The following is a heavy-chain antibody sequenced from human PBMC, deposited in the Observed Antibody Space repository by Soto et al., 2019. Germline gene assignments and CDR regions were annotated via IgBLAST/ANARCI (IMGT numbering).Heavy chain of an antibody. CDR1: GGSISSGGYY. CDR2: IYYSGST. J-gene: IGHJ6*02. Sequence: QVQLQESGPGLVKPSQTLSLTCTVSGGSISSGGYYWSWIRQHPGKGLEWIGYIYYSGSTYYNPSLKSRVTISVDTSKNQFSLKLSSVTAADTAVYYCARDLGPRFLEWSTYYYGMDVWGQGTTVTVSS. V-gene: IGHV4-31*03. D-gene: IGHD3-3*01. CDR3: ARDLGPRFLEWSTYYYGMDV.